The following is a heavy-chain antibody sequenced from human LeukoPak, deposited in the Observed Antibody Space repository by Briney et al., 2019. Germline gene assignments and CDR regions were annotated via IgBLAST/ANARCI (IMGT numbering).Heavy chain of an antibody. D-gene: IGHD3-3*01. J-gene: IGHJ6*02. Sequence: SQTLSLTCAISGDSFSSNSAAWNWIRQSPSRGLEWLGRTYYRSKWYNDYAVSVKSRITINPDTSKNQFSLQLNSVTPEDTAVYYCARDLGYYDFWSGYYLYYYYYGMDVWGQGTTVTVSS. CDR2: TYYRSKWYN. CDR1: GDSFSSNSAA. V-gene: IGHV6-1*01. CDR3: ARDLGYYDFWSGYYLYYYYYGMDV.